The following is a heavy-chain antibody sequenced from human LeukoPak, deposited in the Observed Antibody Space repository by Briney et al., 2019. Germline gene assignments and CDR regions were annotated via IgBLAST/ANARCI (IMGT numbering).Heavy chain of an antibody. D-gene: IGHD3-22*01. CDR3: ARDRDYYDSSGGDFDY. CDR2: ISSSSSYI. Sequence: PGGSLRLSCAASGFTFSSYSMNWVRQAPGKGLEWVSSISSSSSYIYYADSVKSRFTISRDNAKNSLYPQMNSLRAEDTAVYYCARDRDYYDSSGGDFDYWGQGTLVTVSS. V-gene: IGHV3-21*01. CDR1: GFTFSSYS. J-gene: IGHJ4*02.